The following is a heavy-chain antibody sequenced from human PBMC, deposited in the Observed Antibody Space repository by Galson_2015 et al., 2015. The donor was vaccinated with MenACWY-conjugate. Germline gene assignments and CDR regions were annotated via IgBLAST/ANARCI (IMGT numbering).Heavy chain of an antibody. CDR2: ISYDGSNK. CDR1: GFTFSSYG. D-gene: IGHD3-10*01. CDR3: AKDGTYYYGSGRAYYYYMDV. J-gene: IGHJ6*03. V-gene: IGHV3-30*18. Sequence: SLRLSCAASGFTFSSYGMHWVRQAPGKGLEWVAVISYDGSNKYYADSVKGRFTISRDNSKNTLYLRMNSLRAEDTAVYYCAKDGTYYYGSGRAYYYYMDVWGKGTTVTVSS.